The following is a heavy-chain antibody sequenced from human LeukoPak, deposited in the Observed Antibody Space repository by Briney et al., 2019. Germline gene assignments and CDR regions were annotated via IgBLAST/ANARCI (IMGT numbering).Heavy chain of an antibody. D-gene: IGHD3-3*01. Sequence: PGGSLRLSCAASGFTFSSYAMSWVRQAPGKGLEWVSAISGSGGSTYYADSVKGRFTISRDNSKNTLYLQMNSLRAEDTAVYYCAKETIFGVVIAVDAFDIWGQGTMVTVSS. CDR1: GFTFSSYA. CDR2: ISGSGGST. V-gene: IGHV3-23*01. CDR3: AKETIFGVVIAVDAFDI. J-gene: IGHJ3*02.